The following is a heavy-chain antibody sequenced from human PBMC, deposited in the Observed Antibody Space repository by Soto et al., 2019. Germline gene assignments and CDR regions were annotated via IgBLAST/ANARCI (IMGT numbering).Heavy chain of an antibody. CDR2: ISSTGSGT. D-gene: IGHD2-8*02. J-gene: IGHJ4*02. CDR3: VRDLHEPLATDALRVAN. V-gene: IGHV3-48*03. Sequence: EMQLVESGGGLVQPGGSLRLSCAASGFTFSSYEMHWVRQAPGKGLEWISYISSTGSGTRYADSVRGRFTMSRDNTKNSVSLQMRSLRAEDTAVYYCVRDLHEPLATDALRVANWGQGTQVTVSS. CDR1: GFTFSSYE.